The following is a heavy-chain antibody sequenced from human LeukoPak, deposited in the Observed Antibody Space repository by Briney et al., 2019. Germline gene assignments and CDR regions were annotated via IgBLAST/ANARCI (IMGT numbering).Heavy chain of an antibody. V-gene: IGHV3-30-3*01. Sequence: GGSLRLSCAASGFTFSSYAMHWVRQAPGKGLEWVAVISYDGSNKYYADSVKGRFTISRDNSKNTLYLQVNSLRAEDTAVYYCARDAYTGYTAMAKYNWFDPWGQGTLVTVSS. CDR1: GFTFSSYA. CDR2: ISYDGSNK. D-gene: IGHD5-18*01. CDR3: ARDAYTGYTAMAKYNWFDP. J-gene: IGHJ5*02.